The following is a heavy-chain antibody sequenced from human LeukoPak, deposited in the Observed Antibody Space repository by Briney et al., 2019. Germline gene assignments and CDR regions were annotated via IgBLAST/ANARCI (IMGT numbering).Heavy chain of an antibody. Sequence: GSLRLSCAASGFTFSSYGMHWVRQAPGKGLEWVAFIRYDGSNKYYADSVKGRFTISRDNSKNTLYLQMNSLRAEDTAVYYCAKEGCSSTSCYAFDIWGQGTMVTVSS. CDR3: AKEGCSSTSCYAFDI. J-gene: IGHJ3*02. CDR2: IRYDGSNK. CDR1: GFTFSSYG. D-gene: IGHD2-2*01. V-gene: IGHV3-30*02.